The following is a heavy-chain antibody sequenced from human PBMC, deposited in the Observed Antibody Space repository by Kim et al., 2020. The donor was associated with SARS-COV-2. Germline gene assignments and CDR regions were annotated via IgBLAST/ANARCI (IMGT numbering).Heavy chain of an antibody. D-gene: IGHD1-26*01. CDR3: ARESVVGATTLDY. Sequence: APKFQGRVTSTADESTSTAYMELSSLRSEDTAVYYWARESVVGATTLDYWGQGTLVTVSS. V-gene: IGHV1-69*01. J-gene: IGHJ4*02.